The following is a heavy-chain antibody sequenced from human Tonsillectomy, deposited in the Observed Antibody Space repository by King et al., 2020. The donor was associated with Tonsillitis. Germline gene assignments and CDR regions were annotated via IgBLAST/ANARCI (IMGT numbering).Heavy chain of an antibody. CDR3: ARGDYCSGGSCYYYGMDV. Sequence: DVQLVESGGGLVKPGGSLRLSCAASGFTFSSYSMNWVRQAPGKGLEWVSSISSSSSYIYYADSVKGRFTISRDNAKNSLYLQMNSLRAEDTAVYYCARGDYCSGGSCYYYGMDVWGQGTTVTVSS. J-gene: IGHJ6*02. V-gene: IGHV3-21*01. CDR1: GFTFSSYS. D-gene: IGHD2-15*01. CDR2: ISSSSSYI.